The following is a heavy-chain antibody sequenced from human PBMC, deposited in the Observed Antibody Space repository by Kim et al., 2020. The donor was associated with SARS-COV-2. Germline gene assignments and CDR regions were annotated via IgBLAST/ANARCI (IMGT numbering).Heavy chain of an antibody. J-gene: IGHJ4*02. CDR2: IYYSGNT. CDR3: ARSRDYGGRFDS. CDR1: GGSISSNY. D-gene: IGHD4-17*01. V-gene: IGHV4-59*01. Sequence: SETLSLICSVSGGSISSNYWSWMRQPPGKGLEWVGYIYYSGNTYYNPSLKSRVTISIDTSKTQFSLKLTSVTAADTAMYYCARSRDYGGRFDSWGQGTLVTVSS.